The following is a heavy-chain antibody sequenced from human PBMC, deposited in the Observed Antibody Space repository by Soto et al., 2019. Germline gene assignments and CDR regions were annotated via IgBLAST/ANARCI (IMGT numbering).Heavy chain of an antibody. CDR1: GFTFSSYW. CDR2: INSDGSST. Sequence: GGSLRLSCAASGFTFSSYWMHWVRQAPGKGLVWVSRINSDGSSTSYADSVKGRFTISRDNAKNTLYLQMNSLRAEDTAVYYCARAHYVHDGPYAFDIWGQGTMVTVSS. V-gene: IGHV3-74*01. D-gene: IGHD3-10*02. J-gene: IGHJ3*02. CDR3: ARAHYVHDGPYAFDI.